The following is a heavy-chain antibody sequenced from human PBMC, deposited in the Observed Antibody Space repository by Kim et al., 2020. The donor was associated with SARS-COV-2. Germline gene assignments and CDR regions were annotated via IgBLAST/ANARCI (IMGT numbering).Heavy chain of an antibody. CDR1: GYTLTELS. Sequence: ASVKVSCKVSGYTLTELSMHWVRQAPGKGLEWMGGFDPEDGETIYAQKFQGRVTMTEDTSTDTAYMELSSLRSEDTALYSCAPSFPLVGPTYHYYCGMDVWGQGTTVTVSS. CDR2: FDPEDGET. J-gene: IGHJ6*02. V-gene: IGHV1-24*01. CDR3: APSFPLVGPTYHYYCGMDV. D-gene: IGHD1-26*01.